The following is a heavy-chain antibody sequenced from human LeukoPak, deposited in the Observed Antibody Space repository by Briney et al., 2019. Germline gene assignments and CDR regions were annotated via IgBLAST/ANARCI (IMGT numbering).Heavy chain of an antibody. CDR3: ARESFGDYFFYY. D-gene: IGHD4-17*01. J-gene: IGHJ4*02. Sequence: SGGSLRLSCAASEFTFSHYAMHWVRQAPGRGLEWVAIISYDGSNINYADSAKGRFTISRDNSKSTLYLQMNSLETEDTAVYYCARESFGDYFFYYWGQGTLVTVSS. CDR2: ISYDGSNI. CDR1: EFTFSHYA. V-gene: IGHV3-30-3*01.